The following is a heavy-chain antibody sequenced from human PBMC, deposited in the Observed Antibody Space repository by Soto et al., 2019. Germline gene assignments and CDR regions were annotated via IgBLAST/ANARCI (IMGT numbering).Heavy chain of an antibody. CDR2: INPSVGST. V-gene: IGHV1-46*02. CDR3: VGGSASGVDH. Sequence: ASVKVSCKSSTYTYNTHYIHWVRQAPGQGLEWVGVINPSVGSTNYAQKFQGRVTMTRDTSTTTFYMEVTSLTSEDTAVYYCVGGSASGVDHWGQGTLVTVSS. CDR1: TYTYNTHY. D-gene: IGHD6-6*01. J-gene: IGHJ4*02.